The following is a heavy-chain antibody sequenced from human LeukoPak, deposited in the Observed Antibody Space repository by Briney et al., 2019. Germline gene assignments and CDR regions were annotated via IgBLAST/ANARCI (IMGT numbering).Heavy chain of an antibody. CDR2: ISSNGGST. D-gene: IGHD1-26*01. Sequence: GGSLRLSCAASGFTFSSYAMHWVRQAPGKGLEYVSAISSNGGSTYYANSVKGRFTISRDNSKNTLYLQMGSLRAEDMAVYYCARDSGSYHAYFDHWGQGTLVTVSS. J-gene: IGHJ4*02. V-gene: IGHV3-64*01. CDR1: GFTFSSYA. CDR3: ARDSGSYHAYFDH.